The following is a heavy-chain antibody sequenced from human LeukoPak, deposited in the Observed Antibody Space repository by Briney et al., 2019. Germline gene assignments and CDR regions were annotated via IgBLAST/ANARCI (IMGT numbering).Heavy chain of an antibody. Sequence: GASVKVSCKASGYSFTSFTVHWVRQAPGQRLEWMGWINAGNGNTKYSQKFQGRVTITRDTSASTAYMDLGSLTSEDTAVYYCARQGGAIVVAGLAYWGQGSLVTVSS. CDR2: INAGNGNT. J-gene: IGHJ4*02. CDR3: ARQGGAIVVAGLAY. CDR1: GYSFTSFT. V-gene: IGHV1-3*01. D-gene: IGHD6-19*01.